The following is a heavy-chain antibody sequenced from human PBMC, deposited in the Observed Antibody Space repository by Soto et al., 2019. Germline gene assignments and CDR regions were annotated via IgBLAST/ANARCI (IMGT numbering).Heavy chain of an antibody. D-gene: IGHD5-12*01. CDR3: ARKTGYEVFDF. CDR1: GGSISSGDYY. J-gene: IGHJ4*02. V-gene: IGHV4-31*03. Sequence: SETLSLTCTVSGGSISSGDYYWSWIRHRPGKGLEWIGYIYDSGNTRYNPSLTSRVAVSLDTSKKQFFLMLTSVTAADTAVYYCARKTGYEVFDFWGQGTLVTVSS. CDR2: IYDSGNT.